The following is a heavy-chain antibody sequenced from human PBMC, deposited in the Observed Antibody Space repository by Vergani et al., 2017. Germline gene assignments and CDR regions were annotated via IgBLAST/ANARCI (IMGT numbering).Heavy chain of an antibody. Sequence: QVQLVQSGAEVKKPGSSVKVSCKASGGTFSSYTISWVRQAPGQGLEWMGWISAYNGNTNYAQKLQGRVTMTTDTSTSTAYMELRSLRSDDTAVYYCARVADCSSTGCLDYWGQGTLVTVSS. V-gene: IGHV1-18*01. CDR2: ISAYNGNT. J-gene: IGHJ4*02. CDR1: GGTFSSYT. D-gene: IGHD2-2*01. CDR3: ARVADCSSTGCLDY.